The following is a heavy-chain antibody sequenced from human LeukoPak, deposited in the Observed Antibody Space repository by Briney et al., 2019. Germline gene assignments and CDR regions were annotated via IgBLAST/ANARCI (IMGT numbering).Heavy chain of an antibody. J-gene: IGHJ6*04. CDR2: INHSGST. Sequence: SETLSLTCAVHGGSFSGYYWSWIRQPPGKGLEWIGEINHSGSTNYNPSLKSRVTISVDTSKNQFSLKLSSVTAADTAVYYCARGYCSSTSCYRDYYYYYGMDVWGKGTTVTVSS. CDR1: GGSFSGYY. V-gene: IGHV4-34*01. D-gene: IGHD2-2*02. CDR3: ARGYCSSTSCYRDYYYYYGMDV.